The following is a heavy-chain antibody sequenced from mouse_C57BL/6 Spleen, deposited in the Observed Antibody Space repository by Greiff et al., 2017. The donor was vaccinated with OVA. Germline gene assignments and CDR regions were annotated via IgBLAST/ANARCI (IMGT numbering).Heavy chain of an antibody. CDR2: ISDGGSYT. J-gene: IGHJ2*01. CDR3: ALRIYDGYSYFDY. D-gene: IGHD2-3*01. Sequence: EVMLVESGGGLVKPGGSLKLSCAASGFTFSSYAMSWVRQTPEKRLEWVATISDGGSYTYYPDNVKGRFTISRDNAKNNLYLQRSHLKSEDTAMYDCALRIYDGYSYFDYWGQGTTLTVSS. V-gene: IGHV5-4*03. CDR1: GFTFSSYA.